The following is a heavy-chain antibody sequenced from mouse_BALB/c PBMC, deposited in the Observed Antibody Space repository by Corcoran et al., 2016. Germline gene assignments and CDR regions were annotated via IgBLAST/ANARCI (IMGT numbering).Heavy chain of an antibody. J-gene: IGHJ2*01. Sequence: EVQLQQSGPELVKPGASVTISCKASGYTFTDYNMHWVKQSHVKSLEWIGYIYPYNGGTGYNQKFKSKATLTVHNSSSTAYMELRSLTSEDSAVYYCARKGTGAFDYWGQGTTLTVSS. CDR1: GYTFTDYN. CDR3: ARKGTGAFDY. V-gene: IGHV1S29*02. CDR2: IYPYNGGT. D-gene: IGHD4-1*01.